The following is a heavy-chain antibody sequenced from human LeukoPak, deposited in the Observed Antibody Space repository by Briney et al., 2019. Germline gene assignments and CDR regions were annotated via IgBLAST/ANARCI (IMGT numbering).Heavy chain of an antibody. CDR3: ARLLVVAANFDY. V-gene: IGHV4-39*01. CDR1: GGSLSSSSYY. J-gene: IGHJ4*02. D-gene: IGHD2-15*01. CDR2: IYYSGST. Sequence: PSETLSLTCTVSGGSLSSSSYYCGWIRQPPGKGLEWIGSIYYSGSTYYNPSLKSRVTISVDTSKNQFSLKLSSVTAADTAVYYCARLLVVAANFDYWGQGTLVTVSS.